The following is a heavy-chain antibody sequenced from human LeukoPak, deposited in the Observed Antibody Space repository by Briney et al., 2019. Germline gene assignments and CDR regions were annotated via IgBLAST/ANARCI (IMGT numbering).Heavy chain of an antibody. Sequence: GGSLRLSCTASGFSLSGYWMSWVRQAPGKGLEWVARLHANGDEKNFVGSVQGRFTVSRDNAKNSLYLQMNSLRVEDTAVYYCARGGYSFDYLGQGTLVTVSS. J-gene: IGHJ4*02. CDR3: ARGGYSFDY. V-gene: IGHV3-7*01. CDR2: LHANGDEK. CDR1: GFSLSGYW. D-gene: IGHD5-12*01.